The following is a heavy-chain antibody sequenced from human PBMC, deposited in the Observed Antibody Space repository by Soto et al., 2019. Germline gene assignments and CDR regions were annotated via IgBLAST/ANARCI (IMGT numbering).Heavy chain of an antibody. CDR3: AIRTYYDFWSGSDPYGMDV. D-gene: IGHD3-3*01. J-gene: IGHJ6*02. CDR2: IYYSGST. Sequence: SETLSLTCTVSGGSISSGGYYWSWIRQHPGKGLEWIGYIYYSGSTYYNPSLKSRVTISVDTSKNQFSLKLSSVTAADTAVYYCAIRTYYDFWSGSDPYGMDVWGQGTTVTVSS. CDR1: GGSISSGGYY. V-gene: IGHV4-31*03.